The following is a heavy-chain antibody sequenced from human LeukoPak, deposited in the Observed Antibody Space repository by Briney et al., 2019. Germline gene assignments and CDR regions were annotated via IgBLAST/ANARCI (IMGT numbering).Heavy chain of an antibody. CDR1: GYTFSSFA. CDR2: INTGNGNT. J-gene: IGHJ4*02. V-gene: IGHV1-3*04. D-gene: IGHD3-22*01. CDR3: ARVAHYYYDSSGLDY. Sequence: ASVKVSCKASGYTFSSFAIHWVRQAPGQRLEWMGWINTGNGNTRYSQKFQGRFTITRDTSASTAYMELSSLRSEDTAVYYCARVAHYYYDSSGLDYWGQGTLVTVSS.